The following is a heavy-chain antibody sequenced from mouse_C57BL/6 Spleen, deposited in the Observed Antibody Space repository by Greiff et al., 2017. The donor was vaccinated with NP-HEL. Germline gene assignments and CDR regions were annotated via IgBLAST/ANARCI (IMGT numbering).Heavy chain of an antibody. J-gene: IGHJ3*01. CDR1: GYPFTDYY. CDR2: INPNNGGT. CDR3: ARYDYDEDAY. Sequence: VQLQQSGPELVKPGASVKISCKASGYPFTDYYMNWVKQSHGKSLEWIGDINPNNGGTSYNQKFKGKATLTVDKSSSTAYMELRSLTSEDSAVYYCARYDYDEDAYWGQGTLVTVSA. D-gene: IGHD2-4*01. V-gene: IGHV1-26*01.